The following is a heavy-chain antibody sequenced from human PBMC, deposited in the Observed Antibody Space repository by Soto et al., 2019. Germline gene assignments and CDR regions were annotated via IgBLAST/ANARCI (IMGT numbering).Heavy chain of an antibody. J-gene: IGHJ4*02. V-gene: IGHV1-69*12. Sequence: QVQLVQSGAEVKKPGSSVKVSCKASGGTFSSDSFSWVRQAPGQGLEWMGGILPMFDTPIYAQKFQDRVTVTAGEFTKKPHMPRGSRGTGEQVLFFWGRSGGLGPDFNSWGQGSLVTVSS. CDR2: ILPMFDTP. D-gene: IGHD2-15*01. CDR3: GRSGGLGPDFNS. CDR1: GGTFSSDS.